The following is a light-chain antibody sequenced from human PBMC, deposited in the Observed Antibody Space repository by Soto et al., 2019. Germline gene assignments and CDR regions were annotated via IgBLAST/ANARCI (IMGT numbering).Light chain of an antibody. CDR1: QSVVTN. V-gene: IGKV3-15*01. J-gene: IGKJ4*01. CDR2: DSV. CDR3: QQYNEWPLA. Sequence: TVVTQSPATLSASPGERATLSCRASQSVVTNVAWYQQKPGQAPRLLIHDSVTRATGVPDRFSGRGYGTDFTRTISSLQSEDFAVYYCQQYNEWPLAFGGGTKVDIK.